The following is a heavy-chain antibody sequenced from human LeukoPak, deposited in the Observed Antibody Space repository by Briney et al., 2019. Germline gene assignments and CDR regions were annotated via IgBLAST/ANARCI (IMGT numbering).Heavy chain of an antibody. CDR3: AREGDPGSGYNYGNWLDP. D-gene: IGHD5-24*01. J-gene: IGHJ5*02. CDR2: GYYSGTT. V-gene: IGHV4-59*01. Sequence: PSETLSLTCTVSGGSISSYYWSWVRQPAGKGLEWIGYGYYSGTTNYNPSFKSRVTISLDTSKSQFSLKLRFVTTADTAVYYCAREGDPGSGYNYGNWLDPWGQGTLVTVSS. CDR1: GGSISSYY.